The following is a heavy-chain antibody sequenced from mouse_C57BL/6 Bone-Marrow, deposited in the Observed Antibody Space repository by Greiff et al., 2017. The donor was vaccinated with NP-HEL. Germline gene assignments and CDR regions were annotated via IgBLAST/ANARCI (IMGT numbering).Heavy chain of an antibody. D-gene: IGHD1-1*01. V-gene: IGHV14-4*01. CDR2: IDPENGDT. CDR1: GFNIKDDY. CDR3: TTITTVVAPRYFDV. J-gene: IGHJ1*03. Sequence: SGAELVRPGASVKLSCTASGFNIKDDYMHWVKQRPEQGLEWIGWIDPENGDTEYASKFQGKATITADTSSNTAYLQLSSLTSEDTAVYYCTTITTVVAPRYFDVWGTGTTVTVSS.